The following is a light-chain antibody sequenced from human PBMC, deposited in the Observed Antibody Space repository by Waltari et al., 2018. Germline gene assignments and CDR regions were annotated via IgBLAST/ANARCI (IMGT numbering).Light chain of an antibody. J-gene: IGKJ1*01. V-gene: IGKV3-11*01. CDR2: DAS. CDR3: QQRSNWPRT. CDR1: QSVSSY. Sequence: EIVLTQSPATLSLSPGERATLSCRASQSVSSYLAWYQQKPGQAPRLLIYDASNSATGIPARFSGIGSGTDFTITISSLEPEDVAVYYCQQRSNWPRTFGQGTKVEIK.